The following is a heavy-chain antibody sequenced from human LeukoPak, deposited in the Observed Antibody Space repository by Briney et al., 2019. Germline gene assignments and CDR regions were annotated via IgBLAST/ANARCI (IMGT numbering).Heavy chain of an antibody. J-gene: IGHJ4*02. Sequence: PSETLSLTCTVSGGSISSGGYYWSWIRQPPGKGLEWIGYIYHSGSTYYNPSLKSRVTISVDRSKNQFSLKLSSVTAADTAVYYCARANWEVTAIYFDYWGQGTLVTVSS. V-gene: IGHV4-30-2*01. CDR2: IYHSGST. CDR1: GGSISSGGYY. D-gene: IGHD2-21*02. CDR3: ARANWEVTAIYFDY.